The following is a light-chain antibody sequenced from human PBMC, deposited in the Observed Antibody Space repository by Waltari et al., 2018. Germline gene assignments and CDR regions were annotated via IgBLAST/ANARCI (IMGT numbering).Light chain of an antibody. CDR1: SSDIGTYNR. J-gene: IGLJ1*01. Sequence: QSALTQPPSVSGSPRQSVTISCTGTSSDIGTYNRVSWYQQTPGKAPKLMIYDVSKRPSGVPDSLSGSKSGNTASLTISALQAEDEADYYCCSFTPSLTYVFGTGTKVTVL. CDR2: DVS. V-gene: IGLV2-18*02. CDR3: CSFTPSLTYV.